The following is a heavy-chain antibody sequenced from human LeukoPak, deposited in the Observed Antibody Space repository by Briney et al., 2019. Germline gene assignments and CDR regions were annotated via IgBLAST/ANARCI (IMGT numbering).Heavy chain of an antibody. J-gene: IGHJ4*02. Sequence: GGSLRLSCAASGFTFSSYAMSWVRQAPGKGLEWVSSISSSSSYIYYADSVKGRFTISRDNAKNSLYLQMNSLRAEDTAVYYCASGVTTQAAGGGYWGQGTLVAVSS. D-gene: IGHD6-13*01. V-gene: IGHV3-21*01. CDR2: ISSSSSYI. CDR1: GFTFSSYA. CDR3: ASGVTTQAAGGGY.